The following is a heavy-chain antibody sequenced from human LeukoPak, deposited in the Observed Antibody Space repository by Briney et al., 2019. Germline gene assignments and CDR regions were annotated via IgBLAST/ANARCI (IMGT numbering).Heavy chain of an antibody. CDR1: GGTFSSYA. CDR3: ARVLAAAGPRIDAFDI. V-gene: IGHV1-69*05. J-gene: IGHJ3*02. Sequence: SSVNVSCKASGGTFSSYAISWVRQAPGHRLEWMGGIIPIFGTANYAKKFQGRVTITTDESTSTAYMELRRLRSEDTAVYYCARVLAAAGPRIDAFDIWGQGTMVTVSS. CDR2: IIPIFGTA. D-gene: IGHD6-13*01.